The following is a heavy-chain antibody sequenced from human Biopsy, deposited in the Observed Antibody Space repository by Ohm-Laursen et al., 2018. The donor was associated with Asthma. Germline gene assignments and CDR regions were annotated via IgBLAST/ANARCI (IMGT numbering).Heavy chain of an antibody. V-gene: IGHV4-61*01. CDR2: IYYTGSD. CDR3: ARGPNYHGSGRTPIGMDV. J-gene: IGHJ6*02. Sequence: GTLSLTCTVSGGSVSTGSYYWSWIRQPPGKGLEWLGYIYYTGSDNYNPSLKSRVTISVDTSKNQFSLRLNSVTAADTAVYYCARGPNYHGSGRTPIGMDVWGQGTTVTVSS. CDR1: GGSVSTGSYY. D-gene: IGHD3-10*01.